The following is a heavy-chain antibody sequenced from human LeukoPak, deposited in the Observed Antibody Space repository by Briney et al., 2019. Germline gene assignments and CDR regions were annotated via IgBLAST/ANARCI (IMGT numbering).Heavy chain of an antibody. CDR1: GFTFSSYS. CDR3: ARVGEFLRSPYYYMDV. Sequence: HPGGSLRLSCAASGFTFSSYSMTWVRQTPGKGLEWVANIKQDGNEIYYLDSVKGRFTISRDDAKNSLYMQMNSPRAEDTAVYYCARVGEFLRSPYYYMDVWGKGTTVTVSS. J-gene: IGHJ6*03. V-gene: IGHV3-7*01. CDR2: IKQDGNEI. D-gene: IGHD3-3*01.